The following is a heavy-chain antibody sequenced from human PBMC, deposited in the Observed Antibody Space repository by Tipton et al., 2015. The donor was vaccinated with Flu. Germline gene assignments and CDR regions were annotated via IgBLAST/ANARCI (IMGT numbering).Heavy chain of an antibody. CDR3: AKDIYAGGSVVLDP. D-gene: IGHD2/OR15-2a*01. Sequence: QLVQSGGGVVQPGRSLRLSCEASGFIFSSYGMHWVRQPPGKGLEWVASLWHDGSNTLYGDAVKGRFTISRDNSKRTLYLEMNSLRAEDAAVYYCAKDIYAGGSVVLDPWGQGTLVTVSS. CDR1: GFIFSSYG. V-gene: IGHV3-33*06. J-gene: IGHJ5*02. CDR2: LWHDGSNT.